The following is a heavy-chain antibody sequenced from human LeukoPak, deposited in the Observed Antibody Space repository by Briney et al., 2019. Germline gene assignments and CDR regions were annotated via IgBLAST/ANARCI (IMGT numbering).Heavy chain of an antibody. CDR1: GFTFSSYA. D-gene: IGHD4/OR15-4a*01. CDR2: ISGSGGST. J-gene: IGHJ3*02. CDR3: AKDWRLSTSPLDAFDI. Sequence: GGSLRLSCAASGFTFSSYAMSWVRQAPGKGLEWVSAISGSGGSTYYADSVKGRFTISRDNSKNTLYPQMNSLRAEDTAVYYCAKDWRLSTSPLDAFDIWGQGTMVTVSS. V-gene: IGHV3-23*01.